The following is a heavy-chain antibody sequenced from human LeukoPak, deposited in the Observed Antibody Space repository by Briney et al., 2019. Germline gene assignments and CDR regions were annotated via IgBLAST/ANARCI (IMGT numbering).Heavy chain of an antibody. Sequence: EASVKVSCKASGGTFSSYAISWVRQAPGQGLEWMGGIIPIFGTANYARKFQGRVTNTADESTSTAYMELSSLRSEDTAVYYCARTPRKYCSRTSCYDVYFDYWGQGTLVTVSS. CDR1: GGTFSSYA. CDR2: IIPIFGTA. V-gene: IGHV1-69*13. CDR3: ARTPRKYCSRTSCYDVYFDY. J-gene: IGHJ4*02. D-gene: IGHD2-2*01.